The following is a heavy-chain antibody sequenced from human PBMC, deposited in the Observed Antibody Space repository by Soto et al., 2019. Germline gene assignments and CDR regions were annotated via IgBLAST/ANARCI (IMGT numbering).Heavy chain of an antibody. Sequence: QLQLHESGPGLVRPSETLSLTCIVSGGSISSSSCYWGWIRQAPGKGLDWIGSINYIGNTYFNPSLKSRVTTSIDSSKTQFSLMLNSLTTADTAMYYCAAQDYGAKGYYFETWGQGTLVTVSS. V-gene: IGHV4-39*01. CDR2: INYIGNT. D-gene: IGHD4-17*01. CDR3: AAQDYGAKGYYFET. CDR1: GGSISSSSCY. J-gene: IGHJ4*02.